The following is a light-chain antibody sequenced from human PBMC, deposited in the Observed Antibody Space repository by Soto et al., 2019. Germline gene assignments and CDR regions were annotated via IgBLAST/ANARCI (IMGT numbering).Light chain of an antibody. V-gene: IGKV3-15*01. Sequence: EIVLTQSPGTLSLSPGEGATLSCRASESISSSYLAWYQQQPGQTPRLLIYDASTRVFGIPARFSGSGSGTEFTLTISSLQSEDFAVYYCQQYNDWLYTFGQGTKLEIK. J-gene: IGKJ2*01. CDR2: DAS. CDR1: ESISSSY. CDR3: QQYNDWLYT.